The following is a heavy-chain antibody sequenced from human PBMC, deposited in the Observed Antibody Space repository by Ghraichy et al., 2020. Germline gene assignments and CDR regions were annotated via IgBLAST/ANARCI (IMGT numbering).Heavy chain of an antibody. Sequence: SETLSLTCTVSGVSISSTTYYWGWIRQPPGKGLEWIGIIYYSGSTYYNPSLKSRVTISVDTSKNQFSLKLNSVTAADTAVYYCARHFSGDWYFNLWGRGTLVTVSS. D-gene: IGHD3-10*01. V-gene: IGHV4-39*01. CDR3: ARHFSGDWYFNL. J-gene: IGHJ2*01. CDR1: GVSISSTTYY. CDR2: IYYSGST.